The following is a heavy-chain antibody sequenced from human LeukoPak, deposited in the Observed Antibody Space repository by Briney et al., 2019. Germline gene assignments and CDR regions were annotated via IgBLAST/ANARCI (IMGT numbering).Heavy chain of an antibody. V-gene: IGHV3-21*04. J-gene: IGHJ4*02. CDR2: ISSSSSYI. Sequence: PGGSLRLSCAASGFTFSSYSMNWVRQAPGKGLEWVSSISSSSSYIYYADSVKGRFTISRDNSKNTLYLQMNSLRAEDTAVYYCAKRNYDSSVFDYWGQGTLVTVSS. CDR1: GFTFSSYS. D-gene: IGHD3-22*01. CDR3: AKRNYDSSVFDY.